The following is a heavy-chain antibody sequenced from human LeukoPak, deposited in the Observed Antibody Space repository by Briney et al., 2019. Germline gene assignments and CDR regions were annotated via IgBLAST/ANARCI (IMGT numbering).Heavy chain of an antibody. D-gene: IGHD1-26*01. CDR2: IYPGDSDT. V-gene: IGHV5-51*01. CDR1: GYSFTSYW. Sequence: GESLKISCRGSGYSFTSYWIGWVRQMPGKGLEWMGIIYPGDSDTRYSPSFQGQVTISADKSISTAYLQWSSLKASDTAMYYCASPAGAKREGDAFDIWGQGTMVTVSS. J-gene: IGHJ3*02. CDR3: ASPAGAKREGDAFDI.